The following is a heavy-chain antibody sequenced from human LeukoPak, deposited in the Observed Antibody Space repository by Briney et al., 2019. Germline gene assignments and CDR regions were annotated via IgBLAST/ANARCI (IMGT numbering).Heavy chain of an antibody. Sequence: PGGSLRLSCAASGLTLNTHWMSWVRQAPGKGLEWVANIKQDGRDTYYVDSVKGRFTISRDNAKNSLNLQMNSLRAEDTAMYYCATSEGYWGQGTLVTVSS. CDR3: ATSEGY. V-gene: IGHV3-7*03. CDR2: IKQDGRDT. CDR1: GLTLNTHW. J-gene: IGHJ4*02.